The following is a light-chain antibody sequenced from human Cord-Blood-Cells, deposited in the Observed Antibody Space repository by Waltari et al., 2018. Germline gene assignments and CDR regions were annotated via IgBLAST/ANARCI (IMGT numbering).Light chain of an antibody. CDR1: SSNIGAGYD. Sequence: QSVLTQPPSVSGAPGQRVTISCTGSSSNIGAGYDVHWYQQLPGTAPKLLIYGNSNRPSGVPDRFSGSKSGTSASLAFTGLQAEDEADYYCQSYDSSPSGSVFGGGTKLTVL. CDR2: GNS. V-gene: IGLV1-40*01. CDR3: QSYDSSPSGSV. J-gene: IGLJ3*02.